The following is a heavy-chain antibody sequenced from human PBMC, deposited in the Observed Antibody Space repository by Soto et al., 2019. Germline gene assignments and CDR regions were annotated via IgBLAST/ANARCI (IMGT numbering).Heavy chain of an antibody. Sequence: ASVKVSCKASGYTFTSYYMHLVRQTPGQGLERMGKINPSGGSTSYAQKIQGRVTMTRDTSTSTVYMELSSLRSVDTATYYCAHRKSSGWKIFDYWGQGTLVTVSS. D-gene: IGHD6-19*01. J-gene: IGHJ4*02. V-gene: IGHV1-46*01. CDR3: AHRKSSGWKIFDY. CDR1: GYTFTSYY. CDR2: INPSGGST.